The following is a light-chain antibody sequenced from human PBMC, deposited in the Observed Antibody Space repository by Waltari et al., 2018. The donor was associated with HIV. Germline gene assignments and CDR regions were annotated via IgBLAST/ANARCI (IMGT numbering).Light chain of an antibody. CDR1: SSDIGYFDY. V-gene: IGLV2-11*01. CDR3: CSYAGSYTYV. J-gene: IGLJ1*01. CDR2: EVN. Sequence: QSALTQPRPVSGSPGQSVTISCTGTSSDIGYFDYVPWYQQYPGKAPQVIIYEVNQRPSGAPDRFTGSKSGITASLTISGLQGDDEADYYCCSYAGSYTYVFGTGTKVNVL.